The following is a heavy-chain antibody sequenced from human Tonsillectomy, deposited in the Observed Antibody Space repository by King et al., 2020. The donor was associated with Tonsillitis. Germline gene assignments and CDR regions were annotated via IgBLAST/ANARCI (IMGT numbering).Heavy chain of an antibody. CDR1: GFTFSSYS. D-gene: IGHD6-19*01. V-gene: IGHV3-23*04. Sequence: VQLVESGGDLVQPWGSLRLSCAASGFTFSSYSMSWVRQAPGKGLEWVSTISGSGGSPFYADSVKGRFTISRDNSENTVYLQMNSLRAEDTAVYYCAKGAPGIAVAGSGAFDYWGQGTLVTVSS. CDR2: ISGSGGSP. CDR3: AKGAPGIAVAGSGAFDY. J-gene: IGHJ4*02.